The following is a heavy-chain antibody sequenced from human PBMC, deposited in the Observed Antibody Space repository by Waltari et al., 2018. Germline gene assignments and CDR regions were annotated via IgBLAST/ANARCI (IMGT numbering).Heavy chain of an antibody. J-gene: IGHJ3*01. CDR1: GYTFNSRW. V-gene: IGHV5-51*03. Sequence: EVQLVQSGSEVKKPGESLKISCKGSGYTFNSRWIGWVRQMPGKGLEWMGIIYPGDSKTRYSPSFQGQVTISVDKSISTAFLQWSSLKASDTAIYYCASQDFGDYGNAFVFWGQGTMVTVSS. CDR3: ASQDFGDYGNAFVF. CDR2: IYPGDSKT. D-gene: IGHD4-17*01.